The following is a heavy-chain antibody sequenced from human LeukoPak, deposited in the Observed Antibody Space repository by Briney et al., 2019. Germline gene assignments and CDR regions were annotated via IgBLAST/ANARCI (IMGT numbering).Heavy chain of an antibody. CDR1: GYSFTSYW. D-gene: IGHD3-3*01. V-gene: IGHV5-51*01. CDR3: ASGGSSGFWSGYPYYFDY. Sequence: GESLKISCKGSGYSFTSYWIGWVRQMPGKGLEWMGIIYPGDSDTRYSPSFQGPVTISADKSISTAYLQWSSLKASDTAMYYCASGGSSGFWSGYPYYFDYWGQGTLVTVSS. CDR2: IYPGDSDT. J-gene: IGHJ4*02.